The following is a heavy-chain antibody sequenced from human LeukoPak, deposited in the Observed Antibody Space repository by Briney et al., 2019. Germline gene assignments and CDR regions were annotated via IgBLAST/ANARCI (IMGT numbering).Heavy chain of an antibody. CDR1: GGSISSYY. CDR2: VYYSGST. J-gene: IGHJ3*02. V-gene: IGHV4-59*01. CDR3: ARAPPLGYCSSTSCYKSAFDI. D-gene: IGHD2-2*02. Sequence: SETLSLTCTVSGGSISSYYWSWIRQPPWKGLEWIGYVYYSGSTNYNPSLKSRVTISVDTSKNQFSLKLSSVTAADTAVYYCARAPPLGYCSSTSCYKSAFDIWGQGTMVTVSS.